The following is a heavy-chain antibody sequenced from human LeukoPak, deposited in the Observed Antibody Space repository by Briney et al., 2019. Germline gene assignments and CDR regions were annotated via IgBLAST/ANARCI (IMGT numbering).Heavy chain of an antibody. CDR3: ARHGGEVATGPFDY. V-gene: IGHV4-59*08. D-gene: IGHD5-12*01. J-gene: IGHJ4*02. CDR1: GGSISSYY. Sequence: SETLSLTCTVSGGSISSYYWSWTRQPPGKGLEWIGYIYYSGSTNYNPSLKSRVTISVDTSKNQFSLKLSSVTAADTAVYYCARHGGEVATGPFDYWGQGTLVTVSS. CDR2: IYYSGST.